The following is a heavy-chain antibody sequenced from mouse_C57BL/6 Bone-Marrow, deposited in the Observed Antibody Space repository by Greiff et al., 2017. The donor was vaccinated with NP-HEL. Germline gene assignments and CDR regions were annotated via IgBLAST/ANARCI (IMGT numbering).Heavy chain of an antibody. CDR3: TRSPPLRYYFDY. V-gene: IGHV1-5*01. Sequence: VQLQQSGTVLARPGASVKMSCKTSGYTFTSYWMHWVKQRPGQGLEWIGAIYPGNSDTSYNQKFKGKAKLTAVTSASTAYMELCSLTNEDSAVYYGTRSPPLRYYFDYWGQGTTLTVSS. D-gene: IGHD1-1*01. J-gene: IGHJ2*01. CDR1: GYTFTSYW. CDR2: IYPGNSDT.